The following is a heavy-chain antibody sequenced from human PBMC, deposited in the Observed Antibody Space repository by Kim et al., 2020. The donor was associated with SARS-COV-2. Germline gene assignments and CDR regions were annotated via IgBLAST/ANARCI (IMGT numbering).Heavy chain of an antibody. CDR1: GFTFGDYA. CDR2: IRSKAYGGTT. Sequence: GGSLRLSCTASGFTFGDYAMSWVRQAPGKGLEWVGFIRSKAYGGTTEYAASVKGRFTISRDDSKSIAYLQMNSLKTEDTAVYYCTREQPYYYGSGSYYYYYGMDVWGQGTTVTVSS. J-gene: IGHJ6*02. CDR3: TREQPYYYGSGSYYYYYGMDV. D-gene: IGHD3-10*01. V-gene: IGHV3-49*04.